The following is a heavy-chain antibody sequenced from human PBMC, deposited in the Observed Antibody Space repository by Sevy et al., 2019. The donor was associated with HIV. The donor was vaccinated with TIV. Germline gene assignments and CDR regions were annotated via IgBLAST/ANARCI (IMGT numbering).Heavy chain of an antibody. CDR1: GFTFSSYW. Sequence: GGSLRLSCAASGFTFSSYWMSWVRQAPGKGLEWVATMKEDGSERNYVDSVKGRFTISRDNSKKTLYLQMNSLRAEDTALYYCAKYAGDFPHFDYWGQGTLVTVSS. CDR3: AKYAGDFPHFDY. CDR2: MKEDGSER. V-gene: IGHV3-7*03. J-gene: IGHJ4*02. D-gene: IGHD7-27*01.